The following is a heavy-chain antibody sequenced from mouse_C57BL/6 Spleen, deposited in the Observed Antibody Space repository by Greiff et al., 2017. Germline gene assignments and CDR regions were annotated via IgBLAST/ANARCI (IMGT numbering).Heavy chain of an antibody. CDR3: ARWNDYDGGYAMDY. D-gene: IGHD2-4*01. Sequence: VQLQQSGAELVRPGASVKLSCKASGYTFTDYYINWVKQRPGQGLEWIARIYPGSGNTYYNEKFKGKATLTAEKSSSTAYMQLSSLTSEDSAVYFCARWNDYDGGYAMDYWGQGTSVTVSS. CDR1: GYTFTDYY. CDR2: IYPGSGNT. V-gene: IGHV1-76*01. J-gene: IGHJ4*01.